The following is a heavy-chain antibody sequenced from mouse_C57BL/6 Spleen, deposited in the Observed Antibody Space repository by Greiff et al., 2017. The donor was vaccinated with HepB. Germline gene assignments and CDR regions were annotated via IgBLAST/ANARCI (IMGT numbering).Heavy chain of an antibody. CDR3: ARKGRITTDAMDY. J-gene: IGHJ4*01. D-gene: IGHD1-1*01. CDR1: GYTFTDYN. CDR2: INPNNGGT. Sequence: VQLKQSGPELVKPGASVKMSCKASGYTFTDYNMHWVKQSHGKSLEWIGYINPNNGGTSYNQKFKGKATLTVNKSSSTAYMELRSLTSEDSAVYYCARKGRITTDAMDYWGQGTSVTVSS. V-gene: IGHV1-22*01.